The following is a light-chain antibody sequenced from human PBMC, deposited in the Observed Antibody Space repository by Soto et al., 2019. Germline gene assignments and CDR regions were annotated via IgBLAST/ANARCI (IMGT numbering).Light chain of an antibody. J-gene: IGKJ1*01. CDR1: QSVLYSSNNKNY. V-gene: IGKV4-1*01. CDR3: QQYYSTPPT. CDR2: WAS. Sequence: DIVMTQSPDSLAVSLGERATINCKSSQSVLYSSNNKNYLAWYQQKPGQPPKLLIYWASTRESVVPDRFSGSGSGTDFTITISSLQAEDVAVYYCQQYYSTPPTFCQGTKVEIK.